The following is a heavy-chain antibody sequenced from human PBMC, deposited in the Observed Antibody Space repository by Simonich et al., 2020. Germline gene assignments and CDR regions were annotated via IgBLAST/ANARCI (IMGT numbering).Heavy chain of an antibody. CDR2: INHKSGST. CDR3: AREEANGYSSSWNWFDP. V-gene: IGHV1-2*02. Sequence: QVQLVQSGAEVKKPGASVKVSCKASGYTFTGYYMHWVRQAPGQGLEGLEWINHKSGSTNYAKKFQGRVTMTRDPSSSTAYMELSRLRSDDTAVYYCAREEANGYSSSWNWFDPWGQGTLVTVSS. D-gene: IGHD6-13*01. J-gene: IGHJ5*02. CDR1: GYTFTGYY.